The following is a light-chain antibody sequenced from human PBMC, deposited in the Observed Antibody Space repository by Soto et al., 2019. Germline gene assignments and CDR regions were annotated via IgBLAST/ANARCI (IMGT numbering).Light chain of an antibody. Sequence: EIVLTQSPGTLSLSPGERATLSCRASQSVSSNNLAWYQQKPGQAPRLLIYGASTRATGVSARFSGSGSGTDFTLTISRLEPEDFAVYYCQQYGSSGTFGQGTKVDIK. CDR3: QQYGSSGT. J-gene: IGKJ1*01. CDR1: QSVSSNN. CDR2: GAS. V-gene: IGKV3-20*01.